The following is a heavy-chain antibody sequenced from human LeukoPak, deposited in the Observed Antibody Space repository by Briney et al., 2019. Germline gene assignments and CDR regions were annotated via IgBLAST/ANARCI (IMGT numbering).Heavy chain of an antibody. Sequence: GGSLTLSCAASGFTFSSYSMKWLRQAPRKELEWVSSIISSSSYIYYADSVKGRFTISRDNAKNSLYLQMNSLRAEDTAVYYCARGDCSGGSCYYYYYGMDVWGKGTTVTVSS. CDR3: ARGDCSGGSCYYYYYGMDV. J-gene: IGHJ6*04. D-gene: IGHD2-15*01. CDR1: GFTFSSYS. CDR2: IISSSSYI. V-gene: IGHV3-21*01.